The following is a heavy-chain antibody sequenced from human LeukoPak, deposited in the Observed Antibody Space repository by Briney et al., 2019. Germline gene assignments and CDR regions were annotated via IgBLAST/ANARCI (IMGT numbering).Heavy chain of an antibody. D-gene: IGHD5-18*01. V-gene: IGHV3-23*01. J-gene: IGHJ4*02. Sequence: GGSLRLSCAASGFTFSIYAMCWVRQAPGKGPEWVSAISASDRRTYYADSVKGRLTISRDNSKNTLYLQMNSLRAEDTAVYYCAKDRAYSFDYWGQGTLVTVSS. CDR3: AKDRAYSFDY. CDR1: GFTFSIYA. CDR2: ISASDRRT.